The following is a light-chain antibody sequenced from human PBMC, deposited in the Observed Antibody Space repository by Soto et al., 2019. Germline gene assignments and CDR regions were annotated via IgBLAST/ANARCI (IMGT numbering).Light chain of an antibody. CDR3: QQSYSTLSLI. J-gene: IGKJ4*01. CDR1: QSISRY. CDR2: AAS. Sequence: DIQMTQSPSSLSASVGYRVTITCRASQSISRYLNWYQQKPGKAPKLLIYAASSLQSGVPSRFSCSGSVTDFTIVIISLQPEDFATYYCQQSYSTLSLIFGGGTKVEIK. V-gene: IGKV1-39*01.